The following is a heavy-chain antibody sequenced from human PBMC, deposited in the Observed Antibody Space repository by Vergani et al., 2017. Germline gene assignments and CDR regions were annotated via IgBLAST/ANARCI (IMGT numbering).Heavy chain of an antibody. Sequence: QVHLVQSGAEVRKPGSSVKVSCKASGGTFSSYSISWVRQAPGQGLEWMGIINPSGGSTSYAQKFQGRVTMTRDTSTSTVYMELSSLRSEDTAVYYCARDRSGYSSGPIDYWGQGTLVTVSS. J-gene: IGHJ4*02. D-gene: IGHD6-19*01. CDR2: INPSGGST. CDR1: GGTFSSYS. CDR3: ARDRSGYSSGPIDY. V-gene: IGHV1-46*03.